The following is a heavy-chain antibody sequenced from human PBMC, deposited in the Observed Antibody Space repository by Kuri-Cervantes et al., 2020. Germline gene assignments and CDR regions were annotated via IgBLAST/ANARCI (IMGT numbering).Heavy chain of an antibody. V-gene: IGHV3-21*01. CDR2: ISSSSSYI. J-gene: IGHJ4*02. CDR3: ARRGIAAAAPFDY. D-gene: IGHD6-13*01. CDR1: GFTFSSYS. Sequence: GGSLRLSCAASGFTFSSYSMNWVRQAPGKGLEWVSSISSSSSYIYYADSVKGRFTISRDNAKNSLYLQMNSLRAEDTAVYYCARRGIAAAAPFDYWGQGTLVTVSS.